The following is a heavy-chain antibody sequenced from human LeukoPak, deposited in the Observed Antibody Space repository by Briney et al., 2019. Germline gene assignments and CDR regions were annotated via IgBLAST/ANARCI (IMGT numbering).Heavy chain of an antibody. D-gene: IGHD3-9*01. CDR2: INPSGGST. CDR1: GYTFTSYY. CDR3: ARGPRSRNGILTGPWGRFDY. Sequence: ASVKVSCKASGYTFTSYYMHWVRQAPGQGLEWMGIINPSGGSTSYAQKFQGRVTMTRDTSTSTVYMELSSLRSEDTAVYYCARGPRSRNGILTGPWGRFDYWGQGTLVTVSS. J-gene: IGHJ4*02. V-gene: IGHV1-46*01.